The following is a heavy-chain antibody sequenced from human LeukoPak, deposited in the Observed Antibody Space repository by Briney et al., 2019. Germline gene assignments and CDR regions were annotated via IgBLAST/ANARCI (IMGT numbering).Heavy chain of an antibody. D-gene: IGHD5-12*01. CDR3: ARHPRVATNFDY. J-gene: IGHJ4*02. CDR1: GGSISSYY. V-gene: IGHV4-59*08. Sequence: PSETLSLTCTVSGGSISSYYWSWIRQPPGKGLEWIGYIYYSGSTNYNPSLKSRVTISVDTSKNQFSLKLSSVTAADTAVYHCARHPRVATNFDYWGQGTLVTVSS. CDR2: IYYSGST.